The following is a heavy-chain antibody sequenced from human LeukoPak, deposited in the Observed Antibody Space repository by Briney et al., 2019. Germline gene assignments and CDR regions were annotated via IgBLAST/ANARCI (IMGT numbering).Heavy chain of an antibody. J-gene: IGHJ4*02. Sequence: TTSETLSLTCTVSGGSISSYYWSWIRQPPGKGLEWIGYIYYSGSTNYNPSLKSRVTMSVDTSKNQFSLKLSSVTAADTAVYYCARHDGSGSYFAFDYWGQGTLVTVSS. CDR3: ARHDGSGSYFAFDY. CDR1: GGSISSYY. V-gene: IGHV4-59*08. D-gene: IGHD3-10*01. CDR2: IYYSGST.